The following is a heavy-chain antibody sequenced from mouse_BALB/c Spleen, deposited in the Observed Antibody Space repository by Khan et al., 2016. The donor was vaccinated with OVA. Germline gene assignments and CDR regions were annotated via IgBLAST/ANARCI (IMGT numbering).Heavy chain of an antibody. Sequence: QVQLKESGPGLVAPSQSLSITCTISGFSLTSYGVHWVRQPPGKGLEWLVVIWSDGSTTYNSALKSRLTISKDNSKNHVFLKMNSLQTDDTAVYVCARQPYYHYNIMDYWGQGTSVTVSS. J-gene: IGHJ4*01. CDR1: GFSLTSYG. CDR2: IWSDGST. D-gene: IGHD2-10*01. CDR3: ARQPYYHYNIMDY. V-gene: IGHV2-6-1*01.